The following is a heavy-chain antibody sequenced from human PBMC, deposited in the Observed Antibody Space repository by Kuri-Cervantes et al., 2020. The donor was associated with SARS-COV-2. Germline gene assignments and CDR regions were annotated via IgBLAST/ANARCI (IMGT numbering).Heavy chain of an antibody. J-gene: IGHJ3*02. CDR1: GYTFTSYA. CDR2: SNAGNGNT. V-gene: IGHV1-3*02. Sequence: ASVKVSCKASGYTFTSYAMHWVRQAPGQRLEWMGWSNAGNGNTKYSQEFQGRVTITRDTSASTAYMELSSLRSEDMAVYYCARHNPYIVGATDYNDAFDIWGQGTMVTVSS. CDR3: ARHNPYIVGATDYNDAFDI. D-gene: IGHD1-26*01.